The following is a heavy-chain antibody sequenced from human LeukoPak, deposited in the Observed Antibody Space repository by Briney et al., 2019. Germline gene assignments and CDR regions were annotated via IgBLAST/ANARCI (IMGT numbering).Heavy chain of an antibody. CDR1: GFTFSNYW. V-gene: IGHV3-7*01. Sequence: GRSLRLSCAGSGFTFSNYWMSWVRQAPGKGLEWVASIDQHGSDKFSVDSVRGRFTISRDSARNSMYLHMKSLRVEDTAVYYCAKTSLGWLDPWGQGVLVTVSS. D-gene: IGHD7-27*01. J-gene: IGHJ5*02. CDR2: IDQHGSDK. CDR3: AKTSLGWLDP.